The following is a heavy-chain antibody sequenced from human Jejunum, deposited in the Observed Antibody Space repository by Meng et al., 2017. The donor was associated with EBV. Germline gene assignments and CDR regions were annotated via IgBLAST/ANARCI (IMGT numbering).Heavy chain of an antibody. D-gene: IGHD6-6*01. CDR2: TFYRSRWFY. J-gene: IGHJ4*02. Sequence: QVQLQQSGAGLVKASQTLSLNSSIAGDSVSSDGAAWNWIRQSPSRGLEWLGRTFYRSRWFYDYAPSVKSRITINSDTSKNQFSLHLDSVTPEDTAVYYCARDGPQSLSSFDYWGQGTLVTVSS. V-gene: IGHV6-1*01. CDR1: GDSVSSDGAA. CDR3: ARDGPQSLSSFDY.